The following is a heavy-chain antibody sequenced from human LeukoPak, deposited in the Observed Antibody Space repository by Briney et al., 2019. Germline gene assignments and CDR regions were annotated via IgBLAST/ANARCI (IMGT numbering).Heavy chain of an antibody. D-gene: IGHD3-3*01. CDR3: ARDTWEWGANWFDP. CDR2: ISAYNGNT. V-gene: IGHV1-18*01. CDR1: GYTFTSYA. J-gene: IGHJ5*02. Sequence: ASVKVSCKASGYTFTSYAMNWVRQAPGQGLEWMGWISAYNGNTNYAQKLQGRVTMTTDTSTSTAYMELRSLRSDDTAVYYCARDTWEWGANWFDPWGQGTLVTVSS.